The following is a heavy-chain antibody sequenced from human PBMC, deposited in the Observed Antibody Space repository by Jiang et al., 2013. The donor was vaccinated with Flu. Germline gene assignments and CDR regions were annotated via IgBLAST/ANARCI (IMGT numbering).Heavy chain of an antibody. Sequence: LVESGGGVVQPGRSLRLSCAASGFSFSSYGMHWVRQAPGKGLEWVAVIWYDGTNKNYADSVKGRFTISRDNSKNTLYLQMNSLRAEDTAVYYCARDLGVVNYYQGLDVWGQETTVTVSS. CDR1: GFSFSSYG. J-gene: IGHJ6*02. CDR2: IWYDGTNK. D-gene: IGHD3-3*01. CDR3: ARDLGVVNYYQGLDV. V-gene: IGHV3-33*01.